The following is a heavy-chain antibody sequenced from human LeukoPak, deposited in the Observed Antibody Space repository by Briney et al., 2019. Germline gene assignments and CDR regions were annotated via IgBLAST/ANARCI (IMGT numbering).Heavy chain of an antibody. CDR3: AKDGLSYSSGWINWFDP. Sequence: PGGSLRLSCAASGFTFDDYAMHWVRQAPGKGLEWVSGISWNSGSIGYADSVKGRFTISRDNAKNSLYLQMNSLRAEDTALYYCAKDGLSYSSGWINWFDPWGQGTLVTVSS. CDR1: GFTFDDYA. V-gene: IGHV3-9*01. D-gene: IGHD6-19*01. CDR2: ISWNSGSI. J-gene: IGHJ5*02.